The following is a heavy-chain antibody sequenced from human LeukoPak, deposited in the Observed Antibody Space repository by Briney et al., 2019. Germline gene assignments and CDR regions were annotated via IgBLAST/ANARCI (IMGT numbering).Heavy chain of an antibody. J-gene: IGHJ6*02. CDR2: ISAYNGNT. Sequence: GASVKVSCKASGYTFTSYGISWVRQAPGQGLEWMGWISAYNGNTNYAQRLQGRATMTTDTSTSTAYMELRSLRSDDTAVYYCARATYYDSSGHYYGMDVWGQGTTVTVSS. CDR1: GYTFTSYG. V-gene: IGHV1-18*01. CDR3: ARATYYDSSGHYYGMDV. D-gene: IGHD3-22*01.